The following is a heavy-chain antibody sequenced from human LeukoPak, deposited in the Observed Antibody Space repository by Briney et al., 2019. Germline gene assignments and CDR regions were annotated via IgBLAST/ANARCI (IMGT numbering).Heavy chain of an antibody. CDR2: ISGSGGST. V-gene: IGHV3-23*01. CDR1: GFTFRSDA. D-gene: IGHD3-10*01. Sequence: GGSLRLSCATSGFTFRSDAMSWVRQAPGKGLEWVSAISGSGGSTYYADSVKGRFTISRDNSKNTLYLQMNSLRAEDTAVYYCAKGPYYYGSGSYTDYWGQGTLVTVSS. J-gene: IGHJ4*02. CDR3: AKGPYYYGSGSYTDY.